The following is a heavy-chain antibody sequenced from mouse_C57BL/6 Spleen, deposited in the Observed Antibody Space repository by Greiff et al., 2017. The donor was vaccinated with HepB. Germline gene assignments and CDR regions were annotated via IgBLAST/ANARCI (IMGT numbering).Heavy chain of an antibody. D-gene: IGHD2-4*01. Sequence: QVQLKQPGAELVRPGSSVKLSCKASGYTFTSYWMHWVKQRPIQGLEWIGNIDPSDSETHYNQKFKDKATLTVDKSSSTAYMQLSSLTSEDSAVYYGARATRRDDYEGWFAYWGQGTLVTVSA. V-gene: IGHV1-52*01. J-gene: IGHJ3*01. CDR1: GYTFTSYW. CDR2: IDPSDSET. CDR3: ARATRRDDYEGWFAY.